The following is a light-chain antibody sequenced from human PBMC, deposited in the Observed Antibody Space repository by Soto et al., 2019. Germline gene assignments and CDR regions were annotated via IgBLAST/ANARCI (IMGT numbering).Light chain of an antibody. CDR3: QQYSSFSRT. J-gene: IGKJ1*01. CDR2: DAS. V-gene: IGKV1-5*01. CDR1: QTISTW. Sequence: DIQMTQSPSTLAASLAHRRTITCLASQTISTWLAWYQQKTGKAPELLIYDASTLGSGVPSRFSGSGSGTEFSLTISSLQPDDFATFYCQQYSSFSRTFGQGTKVDIK.